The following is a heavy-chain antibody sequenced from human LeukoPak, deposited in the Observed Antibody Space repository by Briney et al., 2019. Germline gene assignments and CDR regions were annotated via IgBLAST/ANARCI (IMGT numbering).Heavy chain of an antibody. Sequence: GGSLRLSCAASGFTFSSYDMSWVRQAPGKGLEWLSAISGSGGSTYYADSVKGRFTISRDNSKNTLYLQMNSLRAEDTAVYYCAKNPNAIVVVPAAPKNWFDPWGQGTLVTVSS. V-gene: IGHV3-23*01. J-gene: IGHJ5*02. CDR1: GFTFSSYD. CDR2: ISGSGGST. D-gene: IGHD2-2*01. CDR3: AKNPNAIVVVPAAPKNWFDP.